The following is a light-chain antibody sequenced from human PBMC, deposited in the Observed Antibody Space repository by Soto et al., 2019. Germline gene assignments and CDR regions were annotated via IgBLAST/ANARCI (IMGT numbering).Light chain of an antibody. CDR2: GAS. Sequence: EIVMTQSPDTLSVSPGEGATLSCRVSQSIRSNLAWYQQRPGQAPRLLMYGASTRADGIPARFTGSGSGTEFTLTISRLEPEDFAVYYCQQYGSSSWTFGQGTKVDIK. V-gene: IGKV3-15*01. CDR3: QQYGSSSWT. CDR1: QSIRSN. J-gene: IGKJ1*01.